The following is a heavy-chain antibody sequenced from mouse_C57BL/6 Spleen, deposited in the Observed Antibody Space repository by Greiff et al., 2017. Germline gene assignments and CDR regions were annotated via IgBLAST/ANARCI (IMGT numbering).Heavy chain of an antibody. CDR3: ARDGNYVRGFDY. CDR2: IDPSDSYT. CDR1: GYTFTSYW. D-gene: IGHD2-1*01. Sequence: QVQLQQPGAELVMPGASVKLSCKASGYTFTSYWMHWVKQRPGQGLEWIGEIDPSDSYTNYNQKFKGKSTLTVDKSSSTAYMQLSSLTSEDSAVYYCARDGNYVRGFDYWGQGTTLTVSS. J-gene: IGHJ2*01. V-gene: IGHV1-69*01.